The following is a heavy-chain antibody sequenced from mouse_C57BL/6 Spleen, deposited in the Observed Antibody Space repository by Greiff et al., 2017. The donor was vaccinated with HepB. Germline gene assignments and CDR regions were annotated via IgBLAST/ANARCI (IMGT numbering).Heavy chain of an antibody. V-gene: IGHV1-76*01. CDR1: GYTFTDYY. CDR2: IYPGSGNT. J-gene: IGHJ1*03. CDR3: ARGAHYYGSSYWYCDV. D-gene: IGHD1-1*01. Sequence: QVQLKESGAELVRPGASVKLSCKASGYTFTDYYINWVKQRPGQGLEWIARIYPGSGNTYYNEKFKGKATLTAEKSSSTAYMQLSSLTSKDSAVYFCARGAHYYGSSYWYCDVWGTGTTVTVSS.